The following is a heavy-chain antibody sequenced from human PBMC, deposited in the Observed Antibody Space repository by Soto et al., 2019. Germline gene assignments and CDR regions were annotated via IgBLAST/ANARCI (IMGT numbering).Heavy chain of an antibody. V-gene: IGHV3-23*01. D-gene: IGHD3-9*01. Sequence: GGSLRLSCAASGFTFSSYAMSWVRQAPGKGLEWVSTIIGSGGSANYADSVKGRFTISRDSSKNTLYLQMNSLRADDTAVYYCARHCLITILRYYYGMDGWGQGITVTVAS. CDR1: GFTFSSYA. CDR3: ARHCLITILRYYYGMDG. J-gene: IGHJ6*01. CDR2: IIGSGGSA.